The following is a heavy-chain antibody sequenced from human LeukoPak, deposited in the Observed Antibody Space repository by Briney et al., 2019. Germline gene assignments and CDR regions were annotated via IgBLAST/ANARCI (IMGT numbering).Heavy chain of an antibody. J-gene: IGHJ4*02. Sequence: GGSLRLSCAASGFTFSSYGMHWVRQAPGKGLEWVAVISYDGSNKYYADSVKGRFTISRDNSKNTLYLQMNSLGAEDTAVYYCAKDLQGYFDYWGQGTLVTVSS. V-gene: IGHV3-30*18. CDR2: ISYDGSNK. CDR3: AKDLQGYFDY. CDR1: GFTFSSYG.